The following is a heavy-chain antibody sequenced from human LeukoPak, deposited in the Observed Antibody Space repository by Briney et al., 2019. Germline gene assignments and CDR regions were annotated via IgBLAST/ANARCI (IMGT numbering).Heavy chain of an antibody. J-gene: IGHJ4*02. V-gene: IGHV3-53*05. Sequence: GGSLRLSCAASGFTVSSNYMSWVRQAPGKGLEWVSLIYSGGSTYYADSVKGRFTISRDNSKNSLYLQMNSLRVEDTALYYCAKDLGYDNSGYYYWGQGTLVTVSS. CDR1: GFTVSSNY. CDR2: IYSGGST. CDR3: AKDLGYDNSGYYY. D-gene: IGHD3-22*01.